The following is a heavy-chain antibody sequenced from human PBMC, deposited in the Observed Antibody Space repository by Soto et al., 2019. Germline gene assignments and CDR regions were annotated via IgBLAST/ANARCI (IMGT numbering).Heavy chain of an antibody. J-gene: IGHJ6*02. CDR3: AKALDDYGDYGGVDYYYYGMDV. Sequence: GGSLRLSCAASGFTFSSYAMSWVRQAPGKGLEWVSAISGSGGSTYYADSVKGRFTISRDNSKNTLYLQMNSLRAEDTAVYYCAKALDDYGDYGGVDYYYYGMDVWGQGTTVTVSS. CDR1: GFTFSSYA. D-gene: IGHD4-17*01. V-gene: IGHV3-23*01. CDR2: ISGSGGST.